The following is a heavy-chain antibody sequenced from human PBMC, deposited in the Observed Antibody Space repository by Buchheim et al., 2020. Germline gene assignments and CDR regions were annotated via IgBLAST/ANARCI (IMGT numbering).Heavy chain of an antibody. Sequence: QVQLQQWGAGLLKPSETLSLTCAVYGGSFSGYYWSWIRQPPGKGLEWIGEINHSGSTNYNPSLKSRVTISVDTSKNQFSLKLSSVTAAETAVYYCARDAIMVRGFYYYGMDVWGQGTT. CDR3: ARDAIMVRGFYYYGMDV. V-gene: IGHV4-34*01. CDR1: GGSFSGYY. D-gene: IGHD3-10*01. CDR2: INHSGST. J-gene: IGHJ6*02.